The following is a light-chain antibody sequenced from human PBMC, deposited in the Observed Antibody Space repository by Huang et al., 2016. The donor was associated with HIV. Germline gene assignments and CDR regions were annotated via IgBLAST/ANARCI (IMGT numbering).Light chain of an antibody. V-gene: IGKV3-15*01. CDR1: QSVDPN. J-gene: IGKJ2*01. Sequence: VMMSQSPATLAASPGERVTLSCGASQSVDPNLASYQQKPGQPPRLLIYAASTRATGVPARFAGSGSGTEFTLTIDSLQSDDFAVYYCQQYNKWPPEYTFGQGTRLEIK. CDR2: AAS. CDR3: QQYNKWPPEYT.